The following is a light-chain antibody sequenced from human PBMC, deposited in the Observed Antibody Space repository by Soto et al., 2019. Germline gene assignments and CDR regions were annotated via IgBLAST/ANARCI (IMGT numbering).Light chain of an antibody. CDR3: CSYAGSYSVV. J-gene: IGLJ2*01. Sequence: QSVLTQPRSVSGSPGQSVTISCTGTSSDVGGYNYVSWYQQHPGKAPKLMIYDVSKRPSGVPDRFSGSKSGNTASLTISGLQAEDEADYYCCSYAGSYSVVLGGGTQVPVL. V-gene: IGLV2-11*01. CDR2: DVS. CDR1: SSDVGGYNY.